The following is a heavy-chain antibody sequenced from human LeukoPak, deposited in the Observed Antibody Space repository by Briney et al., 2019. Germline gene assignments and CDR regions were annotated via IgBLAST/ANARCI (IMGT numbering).Heavy chain of an antibody. Sequence: PGGSLRLSCAASGFTFSNYWMSWVRQAPGKGLEWLANINQDGSEIYYVDSVKGRFTISRDNGKNSLYLQINSLRAEDTALYYCAKEGLRGVYFDYWGQGTLVTVSS. CDR2: INQDGSEI. CDR3: AKEGLRGVYFDY. CDR1: GFTFSNYW. D-gene: IGHD5-12*01. V-gene: IGHV3-7*03. J-gene: IGHJ4*02.